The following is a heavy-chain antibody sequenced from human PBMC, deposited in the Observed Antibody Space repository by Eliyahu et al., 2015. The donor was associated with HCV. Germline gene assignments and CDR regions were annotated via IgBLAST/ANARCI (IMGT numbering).Heavy chain of an antibody. V-gene: IGHV3-13*01. Sequence: EEQLVXFGGGLVQPGGSLRLTCAASGFTFSDYDMHWVRHPTGKGLEWVSGIGRAGDSYYPGSVRGRFTIFRENAKSSLYLQMNSLTVGDTAVYFCVRGLRGGFDLWGQGTLVTVSS. D-gene: IGHD3-10*01. CDR1: GFTFSDYD. CDR2: IGRAGDS. J-gene: IGHJ4*02. CDR3: VRGLRGGFDL.